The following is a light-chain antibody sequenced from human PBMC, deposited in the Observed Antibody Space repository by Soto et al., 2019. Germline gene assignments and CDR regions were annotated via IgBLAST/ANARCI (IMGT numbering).Light chain of an antibody. Sequence: QSALTQPASVSGSPGQSITISCTGNSSDVGGYNYVSWYQQHPGKAPKLMIYDVSNRPSGVSNRFSGSKSGNTASLTISGLQAEDEADYYCRSYTSSSTLYVFGTGTKVTVL. CDR2: DVS. CDR1: SSDVGGYNY. CDR3: RSYTSSSTLYV. V-gene: IGLV2-14*01. J-gene: IGLJ1*01.